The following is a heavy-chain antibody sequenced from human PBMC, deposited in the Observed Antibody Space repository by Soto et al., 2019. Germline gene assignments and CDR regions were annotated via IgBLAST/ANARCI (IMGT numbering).Heavy chain of an antibody. CDR1: GFTFIYG. CDR2: ISYDSSNK. V-gene: IGHV3-30*18. CDR3: AKLVIGYCSGNTCDDY. Sequence: VQLLESGGGLIQPGGPLRPSFAAPGFTFIYGKHWLRQAPGKALGGVAYISYDSSNKFYGDSVKGRFTISRDNSKNTQFLQMNSLRAEDTAVYYCAKLVIGYCSGNTCDDYWGQGTLVAVSS. D-gene: IGHD2-15*01. J-gene: IGHJ4*02.